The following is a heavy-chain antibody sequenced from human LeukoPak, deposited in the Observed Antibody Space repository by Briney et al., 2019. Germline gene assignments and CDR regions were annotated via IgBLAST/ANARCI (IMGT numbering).Heavy chain of an antibody. CDR2: IYYSGST. CDR1: GGSISSYY. J-gene: IGHJ6*02. CDR3: ARDRRRPHYYGMDV. V-gene: IGHV4-59*01. Sequence: SETLSLTCTVSGGSISSYYWSWIRQPPGKGLERIGYIYYSGSTNYNPSLKSRVTISVDTSKNQFSLKLSSVTAADTAVYYCARDRRRPHYYGMDVWGQGTTVTVSS.